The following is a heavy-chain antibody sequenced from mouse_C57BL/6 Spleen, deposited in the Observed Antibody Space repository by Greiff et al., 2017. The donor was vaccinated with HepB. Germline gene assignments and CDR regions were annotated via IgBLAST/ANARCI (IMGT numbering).Heavy chain of an antibody. Sequence: EVKLMESGPELVKPGASVKISCKASGYSFTGYYMNWVKQSPEKSLEWIGEINPSTGGTTYNQKFKAKATLTVDKSSSTAYMQLKSLTSEDSAVYYCAREANYWGQGTTLTVSS. CDR2: INPSTGGT. J-gene: IGHJ2*01. CDR3: AREANY. CDR1: GYSFTGYY. V-gene: IGHV1-42*01.